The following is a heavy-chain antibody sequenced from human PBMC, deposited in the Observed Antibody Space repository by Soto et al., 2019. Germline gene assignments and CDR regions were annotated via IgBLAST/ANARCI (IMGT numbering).Heavy chain of an antibody. Sequence: QVQLVQSGAEVKKPGSSVKVSCKASGGTFSSYAISWVRQAPGQGLEWMGGIIPIVGTANYAQKFQGRVTIAADESTSTAYMELSRLRSEDTAVYYCAKPAGNYYYYGMDVWGQGTTVTVSS. D-gene: IGHD6-19*01. J-gene: IGHJ6*02. CDR1: GGTFSSYA. CDR2: IIPIVGTA. CDR3: AKPAGNYYYYGMDV. V-gene: IGHV1-69*12.